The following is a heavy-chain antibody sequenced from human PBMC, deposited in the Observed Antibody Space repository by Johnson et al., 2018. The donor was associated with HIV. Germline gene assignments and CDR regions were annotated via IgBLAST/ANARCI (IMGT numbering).Heavy chain of an antibody. CDR2: ISSSRSTI. CDR3: ARGGSRTAIFGVDINLGGFDI. D-gene: IGHD3-3*01. J-gene: IGHJ3*02. V-gene: IGHV3-11*04. Sequence: QVQLVESGGGLVKPGGSLRLSCAASGFMFSDYYMSWIRQAPGKGLEWVSYISSSRSTIYYADSVKGRFTISRDNAKNSLYLQMNSLRAKDTALYYCARGGSRTAIFGVDINLGGFDIWGQVTRVTVSS. CDR1: GFMFSDYY.